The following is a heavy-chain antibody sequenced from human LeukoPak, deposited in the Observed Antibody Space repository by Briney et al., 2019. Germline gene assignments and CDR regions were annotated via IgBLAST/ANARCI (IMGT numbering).Heavy chain of an antibody. V-gene: IGHV3-21*01. D-gene: IGHD2-2*02. CDR1: GFTFSSYS. J-gene: IGHJ4*02. CDR2: ISSSSSYI. Sequence: GGSLRLSCAASGFTFSSYSMNWVRQAPGKGLEWVSSISSSSSYIYYADSVKGRFTISRDNAKNSLYLQMNSLRAEDTAVYYCARDLTEVVPAAIDDYWGQGTLVTVSS. CDR3: ARDLTEVVPAAIDDY.